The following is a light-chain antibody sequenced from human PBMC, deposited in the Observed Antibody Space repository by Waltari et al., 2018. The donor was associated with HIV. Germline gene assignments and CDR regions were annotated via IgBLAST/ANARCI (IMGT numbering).Light chain of an antibody. CDR3: LQHHGYPRT. J-gene: IGKJ1*01. V-gene: IGKV1-17*01. CDR1: QGIRND. Sequence: DIQMTQSPSSLSASVGDRVTITCRASQGIRNDLAWYQQKPGQAPKRLIYAAASVQSGVPSRFSGSESGTEFTLTISSLQPEDFATYYCLQHHGYPRTFGQGTKVEIK. CDR2: AAA.